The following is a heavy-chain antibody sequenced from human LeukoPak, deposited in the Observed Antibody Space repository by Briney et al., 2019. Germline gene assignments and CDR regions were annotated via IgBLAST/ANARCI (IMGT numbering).Heavy chain of an antibody. CDR1: GFTFSSYA. CDR3: AKDFPILSTSQNYYYYMDV. V-gene: IGHV3-23*01. Sequence: PGGSLRLSCAASGFTFSSYAMSWVRQAPGKGLEWLSAISGSGGSTYYADSVKGRFTISRDNSKNTLYLQMNSLRAEDTAVYYCAKDFPILSTSQNYYYYMDVWGKGTTVTVSS. CDR2: ISGSGGST. D-gene: IGHD3-16*02. J-gene: IGHJ6*03.